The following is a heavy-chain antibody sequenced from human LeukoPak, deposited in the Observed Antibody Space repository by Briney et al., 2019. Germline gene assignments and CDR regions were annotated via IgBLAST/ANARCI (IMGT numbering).Heavy chain of an antibody. CDR3: ARDRLVENSGSYPIAGGGRSRVGGENFDY. V-gene: IGHV1-2*02. Sequence: GASVKVSCKASGYTFTGYYMHWVRQAPGQGLEWMGWINPNSGGTNYAQKFQGRVTMTRDTSISTAYMELSRLRSDDTAVYYCARDRLVENSGSYPIAGGGRSRVGGENFDYWGQGTLVTVSS. D-gene: IGHD1-26*01. CDR2: INPNSGGT. J-gene: IGHJ4*02. CDR1: GYTFTGYY.